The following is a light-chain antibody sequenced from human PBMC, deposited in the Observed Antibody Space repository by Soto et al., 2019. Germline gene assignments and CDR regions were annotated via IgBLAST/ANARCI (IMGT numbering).Light chain of an antibody. V-gene: IGKV3-20*01. CDR3: QQYGSSPRT. CDR1: QSVSSTY. Sequence: EIVLTQSPGTLSLSPGERATLXCRASQSVSSTYLAWYRQKPGQAPRLLIYDASSRTTGIPDRFSGSGSGTDFTLNISRLEPEDFAVYYCQQYGSSPRTFGQGTKVDIK. J-gene: IGKJ1*01. CDR2: DAS.